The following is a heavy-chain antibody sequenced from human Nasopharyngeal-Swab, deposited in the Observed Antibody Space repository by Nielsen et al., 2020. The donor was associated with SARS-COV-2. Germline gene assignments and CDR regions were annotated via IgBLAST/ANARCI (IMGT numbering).Heavy chain of an antibody. CDR1: GFTFSSYA. CDR2: ISGSGGST. Sequence: GESLIISCAASGFTFSSYAMSWVRQAPGKGLEWVSAISGSGGSTYYADSVKGRFTISIDNSKNTLYLQMNSLRAEDTAVYYCAKDLSLVVITTPNYWGQGTLVTVSS. CDR3: AKDLSLVVITTPNY. V-gene: IGHV3-23*01. D-gene: IGHD3-22*01. J-gene: IGHJ4*02.